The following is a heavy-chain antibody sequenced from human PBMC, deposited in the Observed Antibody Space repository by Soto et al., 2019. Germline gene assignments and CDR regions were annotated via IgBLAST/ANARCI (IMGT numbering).Heavy chain of an antibody. J-gene: IGHJ3*02. CDR3: ARPASSVVPAALGAFDI. Sequence: LSLTCAVSGGSISSGGYSWSWIRQPPGKGLEWIGYIYHSGSTYYNPSLKSRVTISVDTSKNQFSLKLSSVTAADTAVYYCARPASSVVPAALGAFDIWGQGTTVTVSS. CDR1: GGSISSGGYS. D-gene: IGHD2-2*01. CDR2: IYHSGST. V-gene: IGHV4-30-2*03.